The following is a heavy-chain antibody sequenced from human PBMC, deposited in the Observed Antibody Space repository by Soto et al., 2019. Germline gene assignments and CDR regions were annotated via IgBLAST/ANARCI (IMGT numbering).Heavy chain of an antibody. Sequence: GASVRLSCTASGFSFSSYTMNWVRQAPGKGLQWVASITNRGTHTYSADSVKGRFTISRDNDKNSLYLQMNNLRAEDTATYYCARAHEVAWFDSWGLGTLVTVSS. CDR3: ARAHEVAWFDS. CDR1: GFSFSSYT. J-gene: IGHJ5*01. CDR2: ITNRGTHT. D-gene: IGHD2-15*01. V-gene: IGHV3-21*06.